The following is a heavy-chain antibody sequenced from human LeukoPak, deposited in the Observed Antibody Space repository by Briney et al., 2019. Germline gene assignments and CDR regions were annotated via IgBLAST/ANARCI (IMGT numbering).Heavy chain of an antibody. D-gene: IGHD3-10*01. CDR3: AKSRHMVRGVTPFDY. Sequence: PGGSLTLSCAASGFTFSSYGMHWVRQAPGKGLEWVAFIRYDGSNKYYADSVKGRFTISRDNSNNTLYLQMHSLRAEDTAVYYCAKSRHMVRGVTPFDYWGQGTLVTVSS. V-gene: IGHV3-30*02. CDR1: GFTFSSYG. J-gene: IGHJ4*02. CDR2: IRYDGSNK.